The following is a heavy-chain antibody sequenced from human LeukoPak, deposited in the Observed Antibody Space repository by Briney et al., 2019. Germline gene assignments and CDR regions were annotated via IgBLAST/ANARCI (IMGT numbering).Heavy chain of an antibody. D-gene: IGHD2-21*01. CDR1: GYTFTSYG. CDR3: ARSPLLFPGWFDP. CDR2: IIPIFGTA. J-gene: IGHJ5*02. V-gene: IGHV1-69*05. Sequence: GASVKVSCKASGYTFTSYGISWVRQAPGQGLEWMGRIIPIFGTANYAQKFQGRVTITTGESTSTAYMELSSLRSEDTAVYYCARSPLLFPGWFDPWGQGTLVTVSS.